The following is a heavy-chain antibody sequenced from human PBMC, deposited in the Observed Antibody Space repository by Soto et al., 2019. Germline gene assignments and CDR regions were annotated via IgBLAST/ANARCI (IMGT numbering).Heavy chain of an antibody. CDR2: IYYSGST. J-gene: IGHJ5*02. CDR3: ARDGGGYDPTHNWFDP. Sequence: QVQLQESGPGLVKPSQTLSLTCTVSGGSISSGGYYWSWIRQHPGKGLEWIGYIYYSGSTYYNPSLKSRFTISEDTSKNQFSLKLSSVPAADTAVYYCARDGGGYDPTHNWFDPWGQGTLVTVSS. V-gene: IGHV4-31*03. CDR1: GGSISSGGYY. D-gene: IGHD5-12*01.